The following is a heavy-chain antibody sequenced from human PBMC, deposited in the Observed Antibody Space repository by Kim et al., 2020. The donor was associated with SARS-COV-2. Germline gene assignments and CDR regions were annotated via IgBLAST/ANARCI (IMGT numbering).Heavy chain of an antibody. Sequence: SETLSLTCAVSGGSISSSNWWRWVRQPPGKGLEWIGEIYHSGSTNYNPSLKSRVTISVDKPKNQFSLKLSSVTAADTAVYYCARVITTRTMWYYYYGMDVWGQGTTVTVSS. V-gene: IGHV4-4*02. D-gene: IGHD3-22*01. J-gene: IGHJ6*02. CDR1: GGSISSSNW. CDR3: ARVITTRTMWYYYYGMDV. CDR2: IYHSGST.